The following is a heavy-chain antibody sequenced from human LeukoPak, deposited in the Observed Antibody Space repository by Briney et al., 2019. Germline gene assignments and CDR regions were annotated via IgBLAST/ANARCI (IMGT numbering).Heavy chain of an antibody. CDR1: GFTFSNYN. Sequence: PPGGSLRLSCAASGFTFSNYNMNWVRQAPGMGLEWVSYISSSSNTIYYADSVKGRFTISRDNAKNSLYLQMNSLRDEDTAVYYCARRYSSSWTFDYWGQGTLVTVSS. J-gene: IGHJ4*02. V-gene: IGHV3-48*02. D-gene: IGHD6-13*01. CDR2: ISSSSNTI. CDR3: ARRYSSSWTFDY.